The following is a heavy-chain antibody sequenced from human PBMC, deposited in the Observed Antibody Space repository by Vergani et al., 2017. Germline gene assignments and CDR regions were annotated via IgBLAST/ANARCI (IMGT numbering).Heavy chain of an antibody. J-gene: IGHJ3*02. V-gene: IGHV3-23*01. Sequence: EVQLLESGGGLVQPGGSLRLSCAASGFTFSSYAMSWVRQAPGKGLEWVSAISGSGGSTYYADSVKGRFTISRDNSKNTLYLQMNSLRAEDTAVYYCAKEGIQAGYSYDPDAFDIWGQGTMVTVSS. D-gene: IGHD5-18*01. CDR3: AKEGIQAGYSYDPDAFDI. CDR2: ISGSGGST. CDR1: GFTFSSYA.